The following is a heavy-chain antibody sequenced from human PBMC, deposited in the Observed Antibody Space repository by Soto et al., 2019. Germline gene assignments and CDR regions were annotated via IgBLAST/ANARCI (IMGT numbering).Heavy chain of an antibody. CDR3: ATSVNSAMAFDY. CDR1: GYTFTHYY. CDR2: INPNGGST. J-gene: IGHJ4*02. V-gene: IGHV1-46*01. D-gene: IGHD5-18*01. Sequence: QVQLVQSGAEVKKPGASVKVSCKASGYTFTHYYIHWVRQAPGQGLEWMGIINPNGGSTTYAQKFRAGFTMTRDTSTSTVYMELISLRSEDSAVYYCATSVNSAMAFDYWGQGTLVTVSS.